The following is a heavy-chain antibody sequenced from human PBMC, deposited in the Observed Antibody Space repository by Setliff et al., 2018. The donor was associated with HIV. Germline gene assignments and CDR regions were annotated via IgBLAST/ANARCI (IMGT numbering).Heavy chain of an antibody. J-gene: IGHJ4*02. V-gene: IGHV4-59*01. CDR3: ARHAGASFDS. Sequence: SETLSLTCHVSGDSLNGFYWSWIRQSPARGLEWIGYIHYTGSVLYSSSLNGRVTIFLDTSRNQFSLTLTSLTPAATAVYYCARHAGASFDSWGQGSLVTVSA. CDR1: GDSLNGFY. D-gene: IGHD2-2*01. CDR2: IHYTGSV.